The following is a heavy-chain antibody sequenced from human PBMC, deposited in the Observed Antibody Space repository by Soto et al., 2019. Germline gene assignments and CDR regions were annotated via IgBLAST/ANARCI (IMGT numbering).Heavy chain of an antibody. J-gene: IGHJ6*02. D-gene: IGHD6-19*01. CDR2: ISSSGDII. Sequence: GGSLRLSCAASGFTFSDYYMSWIRQAPGKGLEWVSYISSSGDIIYYADSVKGRFTLSRDNAKNSLFLQMNSLRVEDTAVYYCASDPTAVAAYCYCGLDVWGQGTTVTVTS. V-gene: IGHV3-11*01. CDR1: GFTFSDYY. CDR3: ASDPTAVAAYCYCGLDV.